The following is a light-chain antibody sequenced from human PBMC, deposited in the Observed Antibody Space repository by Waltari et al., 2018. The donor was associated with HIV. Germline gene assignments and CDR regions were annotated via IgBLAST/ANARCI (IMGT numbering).Light chain of an antibody. CDR1: SSDVGGYNY. Sequence: QSALTQPASVSGSPGPSITISCTGTSSDVGGYNYVSWYQQHPGKAPKLMIYEVSNRPSGVSNRFSGSKSGNTASLTISGLQAEDEADYYCSSYTSSSTLDYVFGTGTKVTVL. CDR3: SSYTSSSTLDYV. J-gene: IGLJ1*01. CDR2: EVS. V-gene: IGLV2-14*01.